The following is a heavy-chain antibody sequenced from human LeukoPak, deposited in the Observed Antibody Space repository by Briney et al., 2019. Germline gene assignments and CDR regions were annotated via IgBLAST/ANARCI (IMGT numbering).Heavy chain of an antibody. CDR1: GFTFSSYE. D-gene: IGHD3-10*01. J-gene: IGHJ4*02. CDR2: ISSSGSTI. V-gene: IGHV3-48*03. CDR3: ARGWFGEQNDY. Sequence: GGTLRLSCAASGFTFSSYEMNWVRQAPGKGLEWVSYISSSGSTIYYADSVKGRFTISRDNAKNSLYLQMNSLRAEDTAVYYCARGWFGEQNDYWGQGTLVTVSS.